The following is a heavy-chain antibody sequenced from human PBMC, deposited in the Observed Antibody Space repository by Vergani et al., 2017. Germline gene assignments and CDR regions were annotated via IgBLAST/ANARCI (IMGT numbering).Heavy chain of an antibody. Sequence: QVQLVESGGGMVQPGRSLRLSCAASGFTFSSFGMHWVRQAPGTGLEWVAVIWYDGSNKYYVDSVKGQFTISRDNSKNTLYLQMNSLRAEDTAVYYCVRXIKGMVRDPGVFDYWGQGTLVTVSS. V-gene: IGHV3-33*01. CDR1: GFTFSSFG. CDR2: IWYDGSNK. J-gene: IGHJ4*02. D-gene: IGHD3-10*01. CDR3: VRXIKGMVRDPGVFDY.